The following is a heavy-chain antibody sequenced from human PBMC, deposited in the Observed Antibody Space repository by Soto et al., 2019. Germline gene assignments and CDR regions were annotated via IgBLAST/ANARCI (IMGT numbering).Heavy chain of an antibody. CDR2: ISCNGGNT. CDR1: GFTFSSYA. D-gene: IGHD1-26*01. J-gene: IGHJ4*02. V-gene: IGHV3-23*01. Sequence: PGGSLRLSCAASGFTFSSYAMSWVRQAPGKGLEWVAVISCNGGNTYYADSVKGRFTISRDNSKNTLYLQMNSLRAEDTAVYYCARDRGSSSFDYWGQGTLVTVSS. CDR3: ARDRGSSSFDY.